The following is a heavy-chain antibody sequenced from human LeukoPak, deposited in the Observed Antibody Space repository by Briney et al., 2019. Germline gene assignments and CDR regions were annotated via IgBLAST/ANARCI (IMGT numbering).Heavy chain of an antibody. Sequence: TLSLTCTVSGGSISSGSISSYHWSWVRQPAGKGLEWIGRIYTSGTTNYNPSLKSRVTMSVDTSKNQFSLKLNSVTAADTAVYYCARGAPSDYWGQGTLVTVSS. J-gene: IGHJ4*02. V-gene: IGHV4-61*02. CDR3: ARGAPSDY. CDR2: IYTSGTT. CDR1: GGSISSGSISSYH.